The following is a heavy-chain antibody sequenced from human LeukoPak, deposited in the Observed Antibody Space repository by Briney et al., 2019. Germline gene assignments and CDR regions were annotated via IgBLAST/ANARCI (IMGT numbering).Heavy chain of an antibody. CDR2: INPNSGGT. CDR1: GYTFTGYY. CDR3: ARVQPRYDILTGYPDY. Sequence: ASVKVSCKASGYTFTGYYMHWVRQAPGQGLEWMGWINPNSGGTNYAQKFQGRVTMTRDTSISTAYMELSRLRSDDTAVYYCARVQPRYDILTGYPDYWGQGTLVTVSS. D-gene: IGHD3-9*01. J-gene: IGHJ4*02. V-gene: IGHV1-2*02.